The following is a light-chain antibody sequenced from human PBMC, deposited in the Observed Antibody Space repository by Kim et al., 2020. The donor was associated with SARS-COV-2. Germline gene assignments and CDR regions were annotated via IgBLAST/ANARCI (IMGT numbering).Light chain of an antibody. CDR3: KQQHSYQHA. CDR2: AAS. CDR1: ERKSSF. Sequence: CVCVRDRVHLSSGESERKSSFLSWYQQNPGKAHKVLIYAASTLQSGVPSRYSGSGSGTDFTLPIHTLQSEDCAFYHCKQQHSYQHACGGGTKLEI. J-gene: IGKJ4*01. V-gene: IGKV1-9*01.